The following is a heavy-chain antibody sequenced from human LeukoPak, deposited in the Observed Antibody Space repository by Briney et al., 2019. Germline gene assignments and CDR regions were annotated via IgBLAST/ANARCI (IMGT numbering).Heavy chain of an antibody. CDR1: GFTFSSYA. D-gene: IGHD3-22*01. CDR2: ISPSSGT. CDR3: ARPQSSSGYYWPFDD. J-gene: IGHJ4*02. V-gene: IGHV3-23*01. Sequence: GGSLRLSCAASGFTFSSYAMRWVRQAPGKGLEWVSAISPSSGTFYADSVKGRFTISRDNSKNTLYLQMNSMRAEDTAVYYCARPQSSSGYYWPFDDWGQGTLVTVSS.